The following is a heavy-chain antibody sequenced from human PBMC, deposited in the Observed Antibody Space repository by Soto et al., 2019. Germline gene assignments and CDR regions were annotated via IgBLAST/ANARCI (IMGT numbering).Heavy chain of an antibody. Sequence: EVQLLESGGGLVQPGGSLRLSCVGSGFTFINYAMNWVRQTPRKGLEWASGISGGGDRTFDADSVKGGFTISRDNSKNTVNLQMNSLRADDTAVYYCARKVLGSTSRPDWWYFDLWGRGTLVTVSS. D-gene: IGHD2-2*01. CDR2: ISGGGDRT. J-gene: IGHJ2*01. V-gene: IGHV3-23*01. CDR3: ARKVLGSTSRPDWWYFDL. CDR1: GFTFINYA.